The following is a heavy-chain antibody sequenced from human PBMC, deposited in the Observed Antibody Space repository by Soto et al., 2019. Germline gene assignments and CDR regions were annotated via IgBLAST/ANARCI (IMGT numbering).Heavy chain of an antibody. CDR1: GFTFSSYG. CDR2: ISYDGSNK. V-gene: IGHV3-30*18. Sequence: QVQLVESGGGVVQPGRSLRLSCAASGFTFSSYGIHWVRQAPGKGLEWVAVISYDGSNKYYADSVKGRFTISRDNSKNTLYLQMKSLRAEDTAVYYCAKLRGSGSNDAFDIWGQGTMVTVSS. D-gene: IGHD3-10*01. J-gene: IGHJ3*02. CDR3: AKLRGSGSNDAFDI.